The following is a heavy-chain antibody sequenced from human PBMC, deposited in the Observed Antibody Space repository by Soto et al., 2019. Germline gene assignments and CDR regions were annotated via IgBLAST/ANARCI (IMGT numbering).Heavy chain of an antibody. CDR1: GFAFNRCA. CDR3: ARIQLGYDAFDI. CDR2: ISGSDTTT. D-gene: IGHD6-6*01. V-gene: IGHV3-23*01. Sequence: GGSLRLSCATSGFAFNRCAMSWVRQAPGKGLEWVSTISGSDTTTYYADSVKGRFTISRDNSKNSLYLQMDGLRVEDTATYHCARIQLGYDAFDIWGQGTMVTVSS. J-gene: IGHJ3*02.